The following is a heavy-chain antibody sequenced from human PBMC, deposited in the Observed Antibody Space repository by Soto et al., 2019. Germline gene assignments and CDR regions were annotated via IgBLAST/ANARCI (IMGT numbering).Heavy chain of an antibody. CDR2: ISPGGDNI. D-gene: IGHD2-8*01. J-gene: IGHJ4*02. Sequence: VELVESGGGFVKPGGSLRLSCAASGFSFSLRYMSWIRQSPGRGLEWVSYISPGGDNIQYADFVKGRFTISRDNPKDSLYLQMNSPRVEDTAVYYCVTETQWHFDDWGQGTLVTVSS. CDR3: VTETQWHFDD. V-gene: IGHV3-11*01. CDR1: GFSFSLRY.